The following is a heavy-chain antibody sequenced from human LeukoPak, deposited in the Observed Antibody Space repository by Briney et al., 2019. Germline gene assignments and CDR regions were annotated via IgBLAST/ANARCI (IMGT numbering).Heavy chain of an antibody. J-gene: IGHJ6*02. V-gene: IGHV3-30*18. CDR3: AKDPSGDSFGSYGLDV. D-gene: IGHD5-18*01. CDR1: GFTFSSYD. CDR2: ISYDGSNK. Sequence: GRSLRLSCAASGFTFSSYDMHWVRQAPGKGLELVAVISYDGSNKYYAASVKGRFTISRDNSKNTLYLQMNSRRPEDTAVYYCAKDPSGDSFGSYGLDVWGQGTTVTVSS.